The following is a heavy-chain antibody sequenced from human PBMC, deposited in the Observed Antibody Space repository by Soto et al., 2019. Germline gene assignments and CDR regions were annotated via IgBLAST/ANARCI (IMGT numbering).Heavy chain of an antibody. CDR2: ISGSGGST. J-gene: IGHJ4*02. CDR3: AKDQAAAGIFFADY. V-gene: IGHV3-23*01. Sequence: PGGSLRLSCAASGFTFSSYAMSWVRQAPGKGLEWVSAISGSGGSTYYADSVKGRFTISRDNSKNTLYLQMNSLRAEDTAVYYCAKDQAAAGIFFADYWGQGTLVTVSP. D-gene: IGHD6-13*01. CDR1: GFTFSSYA.